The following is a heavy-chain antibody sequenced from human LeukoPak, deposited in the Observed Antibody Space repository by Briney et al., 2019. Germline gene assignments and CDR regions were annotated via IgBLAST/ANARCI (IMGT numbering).Heavy chain of an antibody. CDR1: GYTFTSYG. Sequence: GASVKVSCKASGYTFTSYGISWVRQAPGQGLEWMGWISAYNGNTNYAQKLQGRVTMTTDTSTSTAYMELRSLRSEDTAVYYCARGPPASAFRIAAAGTFYMDVWGKGTTVTVSS. CDR2: ISAYNGNT. CDR3: ARGPPASAFRIAAAGTFYMDV. V-gene: IGHV1-18*01. J-gene: IGHJ6*03. D-gene: IGHD6-13*01.